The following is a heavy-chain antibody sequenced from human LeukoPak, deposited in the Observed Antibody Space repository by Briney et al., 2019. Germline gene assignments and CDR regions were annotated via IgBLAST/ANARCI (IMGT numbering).Heavy chain of an antibody. CDR1: GYTFTSYD. CDR3: ARGKQQLWVFDY. J-gene: IGHJ4*02. CDR2: MNPNSGNT. Sequence: ASVKVSCKASGYTFTSYDINWARQATGQGLEWMGWMNPNSGNTGYAQKLQGRVTMTTDTSTSTAYMELRSLRSDDTAVYYCARGKQQLWVFDYWGQGTLVTVSS. D-gene: IGHD6-13*01. V-gene: IGHV1-8*02.